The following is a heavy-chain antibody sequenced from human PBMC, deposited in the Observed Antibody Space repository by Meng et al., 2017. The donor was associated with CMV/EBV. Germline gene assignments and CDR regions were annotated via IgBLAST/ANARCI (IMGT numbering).Heavy chain of an antibody. J-gene: IGHJ6*02. V-gene: IGHV3-66*02. D-gene: IGHD3-3*01. CDR3: ARDSRHYDFWSGYYPYYYYGMDV. Sequence: GESLKISFAASGFTVSSNYMSWVRQAPGKWLEWVSVIYSGGSTYYADSVKGRFTISRDNSKNTLYLQMNSLRAEDTAVYYCARDSRHYDFWSGYYPYYYYGMDVWGQGTTVTVSS. CDR2: IYSGGST. CDR1: GFTVSSNY.